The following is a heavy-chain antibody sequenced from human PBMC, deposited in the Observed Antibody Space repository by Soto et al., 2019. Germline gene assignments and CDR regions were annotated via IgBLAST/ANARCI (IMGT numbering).Heavy chain of an antibody. V-gene: IGHV3-33*03. Sequence: QVQLVESGGGVVQPATSLRLSCAASGFNFSDSGMHWVRQAPGKGLEWVAVIWSDGSDGDYADSVKVPFSISRDNTEGKLDPQINTLRAGDTAVYYWLWSIRFPRSSVWGGGLDFWGQGTLVTVAA. CDR1: GFNFSDSG. D-gene: IGHD3-16*01. CDR2: IWSDGSDG. J-gene: IGHJ4*02. CDR3: LWSIRFPRSSVWGGGLDF.